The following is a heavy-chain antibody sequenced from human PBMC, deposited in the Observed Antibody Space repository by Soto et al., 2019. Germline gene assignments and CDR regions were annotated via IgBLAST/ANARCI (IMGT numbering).Heavy chain of an antibody. CDR2: TNVGNGYT. V-gene: IGHV1-3*01. CDR1: GYTFTDYA. J-gene: IGHJ4*02. CDR3: ARGDWWLFDY. D-gene: IGHD2-8*02. Sequence: EASVKVSCKASGYTFTDYAIHWLRQAPGQRLEWMGWTNVGNGYTKYSQKFQGRVTITRDTSASTAYMELSSLKSEDTAVYYCARGDWWLFDYWGQGTLVTVSS.